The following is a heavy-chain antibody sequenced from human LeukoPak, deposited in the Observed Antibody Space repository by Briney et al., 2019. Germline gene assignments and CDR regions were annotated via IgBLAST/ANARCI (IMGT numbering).Heavy chain of an antibody. CDR3: AKSSYGDYIYFDY. D-gene: IGHD4-17*01. Sequence: PGGSQRLSCAASGFTFSSYAMSWVRQAPGKGLEWVSAISGSGGSTYYADSVKGRFTISRDNSKNTLYLQMNSLRAEDTAVYYCAKSSYGDYIYFDYWGQGTLVTVSS. CDR1: GFTFSSYA. V-gene: IGHV3-23*01. J-gene: IGHJ4*02. CDR2: ISGSGGST.